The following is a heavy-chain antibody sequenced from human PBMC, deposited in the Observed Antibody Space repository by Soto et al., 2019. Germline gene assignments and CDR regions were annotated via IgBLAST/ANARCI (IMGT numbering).Heavy chain of an antibody. CDR1: GYRFTNYW. CDR2: IYPGDSDT. CDR3: ARMAAEGYYYYGMDV. J-gene: IGHJ6*02. D-gene: IGHD6-13*01. V-gene: IGHV5-51*01. Sequence: GEFLKISCKGSGYRFTNYWIGWVRQMPGKGLEWMGIIYPGDSDTRYSPSFQGQVTISADKSINTAYLQWSGLKASDTAMYFCARMAAEGYYYYGMDVWGQGTAVTVSS.